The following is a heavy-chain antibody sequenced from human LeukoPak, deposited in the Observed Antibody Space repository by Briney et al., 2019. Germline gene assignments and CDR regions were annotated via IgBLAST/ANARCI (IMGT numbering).Heavy chain of an antibody. D-gene: IGHD2-15*01. CDR1: GGSISSFY. V-gene: IGHV4-59*08. J-gene: IGHJ3*02. Sequence: SETLSLTCTVSGGSISSFYWSWIRQPPGKGLEWIGYIYNSGSTNYSPSLKSGVTISVDTSKNQFSLMLTSVTASDTAMYYCARHCSGGTCPLSFDAFDIWGQGTMVTVSS. CDR2: IYNSGST. CDR3: ARHCSGGTCPLSFDAFDI.